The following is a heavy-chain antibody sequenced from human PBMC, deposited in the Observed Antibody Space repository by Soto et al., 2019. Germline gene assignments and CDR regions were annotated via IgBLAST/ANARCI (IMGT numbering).Heavy chain of an antibody. Sequence: EVQLVESGGGLVQPGRSLRLSCAASGFTFDDYAMHWVRQAPGKGLEWVSGISWGSGSIDYADSVKGRFTISRDNAKNSLYLQMNSLIAEDTALYYCAKDAAYCFDYWGQGTLVTVSS. V-gene: IGHV3-9*01. CDR2: ISWGSGSI. CDR1: GFTFDDYA. J-gene: IGHJ4*02. D-gene: IGHD6-25*01. CDR3: AKDAAYCFDY.